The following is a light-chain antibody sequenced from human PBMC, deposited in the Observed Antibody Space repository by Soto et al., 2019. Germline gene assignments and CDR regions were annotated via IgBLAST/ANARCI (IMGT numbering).Light chain of an antibody. CDR2: GAS. CDR1: QSVGSY. J-gene: IGKJ5*01. V-gene: IGKV3-15*01. Sequence: EIVMTQSAATLSVSRGARATLSFMASQSVGSYLAWYQQKPGQAPRLLIYGASTRATDIPARFSGSGSGTEFTLTISSLQPEDFATYYCQQLNSYPITFGQGTRLEIK. CDR3: QQLNSYPIT.